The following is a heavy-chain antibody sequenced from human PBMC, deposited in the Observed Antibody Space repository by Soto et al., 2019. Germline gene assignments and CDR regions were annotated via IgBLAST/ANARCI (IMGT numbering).Heavy chain of an antibody. CDR1: GFTFSDYY. Sequence: GGSLRPSCAASGFTFSDYYMNWIRQAPGKGLEWVSYISSSGTTIYYADSVKGRFTISRDNAKNSLFLQMNSLRAEDTALYDCARGHSIFYGMDGWGQGTTVTVSS. J-gene: IGHJ6*02. CDR3: ARGHSIFYGMDG. V-gene: IGHV3-11*01. CDR2: ISSSGTTI. D-gene: IGHD2-21*01.